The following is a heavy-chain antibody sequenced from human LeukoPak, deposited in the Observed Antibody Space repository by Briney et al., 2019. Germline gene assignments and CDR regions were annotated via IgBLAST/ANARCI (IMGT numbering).Heavy chain of an antibody. V-gene: IGHV1-18*01. Sequence: GASVKVSCKASGYTFNRFGISWVRQAPGQGLEWMGWITAYDGNTNSAQNFQDRVTMTTDTSTSTAYMELRSLRSDDTAVYYCARNWNEKTYFFGYWGQGTLVTVSS. D-gene: IGHD1-1*01. CDR2: ITAYDGNT. CDR1: GYTFNRFG. J-gene: IGHJ4*02. CDR3: ARNWNEKTYFFGY.